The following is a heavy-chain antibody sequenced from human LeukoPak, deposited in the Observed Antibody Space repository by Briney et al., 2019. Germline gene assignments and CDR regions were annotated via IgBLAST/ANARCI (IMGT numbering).Heavy chain of an antibody. Sequence: GGSLRLSCAASGFTFSAHAMNWVRQAPGKGLEWVSSISGSGGTTNYADSEKGRFTISRDNSKNTLYLQMNTLRADDTAVYYCAKDPSVMIRGVFDYWGQGTLLTVSS. CDR2: ISGSGGTT. V-gene: IGHV3-23*01. J-gene: IGHJ4*02. CDR1: GFTFSAHA. D-gene: IGHD3-10*01. CDR3: AKDPSVMIRGVFDY.